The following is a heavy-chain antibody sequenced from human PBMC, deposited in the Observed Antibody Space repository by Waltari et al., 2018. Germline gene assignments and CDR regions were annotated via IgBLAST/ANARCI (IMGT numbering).Heavy chain of an antibody. V-gene: IGHV3-30*03. CDR3: ASCTGGNCYYYGFDV. J-gene: IGHJ6*02. CDR2: KSSDGSRK. D-gene: IGHD2-8*02. Sequence: QVQLVESGGGVVQPGRSLRLSCAASGFTFSSSGMHWVRQTPGRVLGWVAVKSSDGSRKSYAESVKGRFSISRDNSKNSLSLEMNSLRPEDTAVYYCASCTGGNCYYYGFDVWGQGTTVTVSS. CDR1: GFTFSSSG.